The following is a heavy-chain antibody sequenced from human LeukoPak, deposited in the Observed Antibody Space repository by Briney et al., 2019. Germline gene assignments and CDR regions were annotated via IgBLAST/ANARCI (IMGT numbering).Heavy chain of an antibody. D-gene: IGHD4-17*01. V-gene: IGHV3-21*01. CDR2: ISSSSSYI. Sequence: GGSLRLSCAASGFTFSSYAMSWVRQAPGKGLEWVSSISSSSSYIYYADSVKGRFTISRDNAKNSLYLQMNSLRAEDTAVYYCAKNDYGDSYAAFDIWGQGTMVTVSS. J-gene: IGHJ3*02. CDR3: AKNDYGDSYAAFDI. CDR1: GFTFSSYA.